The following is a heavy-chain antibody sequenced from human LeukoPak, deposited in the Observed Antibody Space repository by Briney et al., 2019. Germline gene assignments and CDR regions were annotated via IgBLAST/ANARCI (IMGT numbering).Heavy chain of an antibody. Sequence: SQTLSLTCTVSGGSISSGSYYWSWIRQPAGKGLEWIGRIYTSGSTNYNPSLKSRVTISVGTSKNQFSLKLRSVTAADTAVYYCAREFSAYGSGSYYNVYCYYSYMDVWGKGTTVTVSS. D-gene: IGHD3-10*01. CDR2: IYTSGST. CDR3: AREFSAYGSGSYYNVYCYYSYMDV. CDR1: GGSISSGSYY. J-gene: IGHJ6*03. V-gene: IGHV4-61*02.